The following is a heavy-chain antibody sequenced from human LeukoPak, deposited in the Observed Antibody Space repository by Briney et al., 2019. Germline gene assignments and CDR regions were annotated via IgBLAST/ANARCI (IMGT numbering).Heavy chain of an antibody. J-gene: IGHJ6*03. CDR1: GFTFSSYW. V-gene: IGHV4-34*01. Sequence: GSLRLSCVVSGFTFSSYWMSWIRQPPGKGLEWIGEINHNGSTNYNPSLRTRVTISVDASRNQFSLNLSSVTAADTAVYYCARWSGSVTARNYYYYMDVWGEGTTVTVSS. CDR3: ARWSGSVTARNYYYYMDV. CDR2: INHNGST. D-gene: IGHD6-6*01.